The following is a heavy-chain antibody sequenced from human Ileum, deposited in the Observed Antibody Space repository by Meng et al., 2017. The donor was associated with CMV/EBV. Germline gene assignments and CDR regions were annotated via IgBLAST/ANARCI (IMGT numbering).Heavy chain of an antibody. J-gene: IGHJ5*02. Sequence: ESGPCRVITSATLFLTCTVSGGSTIITAHYWGWIRQPPGKGLEWIRSIFYSGDTYSSPSLRSRLTISLATSKNQFSLNVNSVTAADTAVYYCARGSHPFSNYVWFDPWGQGTLVTVSS. V-gene: IGHV4-39*07. CDR2: IFYSGDT. CDR3: ARGSHPFSNYVWFDP. CDR1: GGSTIITAHY. D-gene: IGHD3-10*01.